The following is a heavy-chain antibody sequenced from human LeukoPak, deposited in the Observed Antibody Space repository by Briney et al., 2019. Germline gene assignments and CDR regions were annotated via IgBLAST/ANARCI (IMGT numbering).Heavy chain of an antibody. CDR2: ISPSADIK. CDR1: GFTFSNHG. J-gene: IGHJ4*02. V-gene: IGHV3-23*01. Sequence: GGSLRLSCAASGFTFSNHGMNWVRQAPGKGLEWVSGISPSADIKYYADSVKGRFTISRDNAKNTLYMQMNSLRAEDTAVYYCARDYYDILTGHYKNFDYWGQGTLVTVSS. CDR3: ARDYYDILTGHYKNFDY. D-gene: IGHD3-9*01.